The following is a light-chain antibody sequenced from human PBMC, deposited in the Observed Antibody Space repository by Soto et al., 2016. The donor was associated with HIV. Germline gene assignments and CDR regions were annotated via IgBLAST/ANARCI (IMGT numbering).Light chain of an antibody. J-gene: IGKJ1*01. CDR1: QSISNW. Sequence: DIQMTQSPSTLSASVGGRVTITCRASQSISNWLAWYQQKPGKAPKLLIYKASSLESGVPSRFSGSGSGTVFTLTISSLQPDDFATYYCQQFNTYSPWTFGQGTKVEIK. CDR3: QQFNTYSPWT. CDR2: KAS. V-gene: IGKV1-5*03.